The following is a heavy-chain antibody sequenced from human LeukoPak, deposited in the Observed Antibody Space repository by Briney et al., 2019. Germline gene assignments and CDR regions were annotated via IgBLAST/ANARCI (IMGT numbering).Heavy chain of an antibody. CDR3: ARENGSGSYYRPAWWFDP. CDR1: GYXFTGYY. CDR2: INPNSGGT. V-gene: IGHV1-2*02. Sequence: ASVKVSCKASGYXFTGYYMHWVRQAPGQGLEWMGWINPNSGGTNYAQKFQGRVTMTRDTSISTAYMELSRLRSDDTAVYYCARENGSGSYYRPAWWFDPWGQGTLVTVSS. J-gene: IGHJ5*02. D-gene: IGHD3-10*01.